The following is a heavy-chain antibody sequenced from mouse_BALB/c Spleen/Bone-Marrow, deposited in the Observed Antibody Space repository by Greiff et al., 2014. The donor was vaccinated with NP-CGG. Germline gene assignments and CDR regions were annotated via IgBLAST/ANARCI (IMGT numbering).Heavy chain of an antibody. CDR2: INPSSDYT. Sequence: VQLQQSGAELARPGASVKMSCKASGYTFTSYAIHWVKQRPGQGLEWIGYINPSSDYTSYNQKFKDKATLTADKSSSTAYMQLSSLTSEDSAVYYCAREGLRAWFVYWGQGTLVTVSA. CDR1: GYTFTSYA. V-gene: IGHV1-4*01. D-gene: IGHD2-4*01. CDR3: AREGLRAWFVY. J-gene: IGHJ3*01.